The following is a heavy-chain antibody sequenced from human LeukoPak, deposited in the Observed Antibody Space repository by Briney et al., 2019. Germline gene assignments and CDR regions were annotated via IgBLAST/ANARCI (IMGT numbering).Heavy chain of an antibody. CDR1: GFTFDDFG. CDR2: INWNGGST. Sequence: RAGGSLRLSCAAAGFTFDDFGMSWVRQAAGEGLEWVAGINWNGGSTGYADSVKGRFTISRDNAKNSLYLQMNSLRAEDMALYYCARRISYDSSGFDYWGQGTLVTVSS. CDR3: ARRISYDSSGFDY. V-gene: IGHV3-20*04. J-gene: IGHJ4*02. D-gene: IGHD3-22*01.